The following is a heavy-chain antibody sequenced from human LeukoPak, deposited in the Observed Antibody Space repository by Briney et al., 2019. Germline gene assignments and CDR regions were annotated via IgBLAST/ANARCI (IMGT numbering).Heavy chain of an antibody. D-gene: IGHD1-1*01. CDR1: GYTFTTYY. CDR2: SNPSGGST. V-gene: IGHV1-46*01. Sequence: GASVKVSCKASGYTFTTYYIQWVRQAPGQGLERMGISNPSGGSTDYAQRFQGRVTMTADTSTSTVFMELSSLRSEDTAVYYCTRGLGGTTLRSDWFDPWGQGTLVTVSS. J-gene: IGHJ5*02. CDR3: TRGLGGTTLRSDWFDP.